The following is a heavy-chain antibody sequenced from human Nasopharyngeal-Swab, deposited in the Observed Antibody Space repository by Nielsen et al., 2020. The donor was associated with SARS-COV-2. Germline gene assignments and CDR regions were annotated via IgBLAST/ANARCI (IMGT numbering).Heavy chain of an antibody. CDR2: ISPYNGNT. Sequence: ASVKVSCKASVYTFTTYVIRWVRQAPGQGLEWMGWISPYNGNTNYAQKLQGRVTMTTDTSTSTAYMELRSLRSDDTAVYYCARGPPYYDFWSGYSDDAFDIWGQGTMVTVSS. V-gene: IGHV1-18*01. CDR1: VYTFTTYV. D-gene: IGHD3-3*01. CDR3: ARGPPYYDFWSGYSDDAFDI. J-gene: IGHJ3*02.